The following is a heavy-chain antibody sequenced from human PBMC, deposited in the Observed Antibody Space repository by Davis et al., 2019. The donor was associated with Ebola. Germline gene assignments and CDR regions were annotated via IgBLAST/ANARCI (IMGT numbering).Heavy chain of an antibody. V-gene: IGHV1-46*01. J-gene: IGHJ6*02. CDR3: ATPGEAYNSGNYYYAMDF. CDR2: IIPILGRT. Sequence: ASVKVSCKASGYTFAGYYMHWVRQAPGQGLEWMGRIIPILGRTNYAQKFQGRVTITADTSTSTVYMELSSLRSEDTAMYYCATPGEAYNSGNYYYAMDFWGQGTTLTVSS. CDR1: GYTFAGYY. D-gene: IGHD3-10*01.